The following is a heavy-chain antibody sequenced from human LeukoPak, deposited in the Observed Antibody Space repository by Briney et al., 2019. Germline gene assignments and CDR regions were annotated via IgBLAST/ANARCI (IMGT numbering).Heavy chain of an antibody. J-gene: IGHJ4*02. CDR1: GFNFRDAA. V-gene: IGHV3-11*05. CDR2: ISSSSSFT. Sequence: GGSLRLSCAASGFNFRDAAMSWIRQAPGKGLEWVSYISSSSSFTNYADSVKGRFTISRDNAKNSLYLHMNSLRAEDTAVYYCAREVHSNYDYWGQGTLVTVSS. CDR3: AREVHSNYDY. D-gene: IGHD4-11*01.